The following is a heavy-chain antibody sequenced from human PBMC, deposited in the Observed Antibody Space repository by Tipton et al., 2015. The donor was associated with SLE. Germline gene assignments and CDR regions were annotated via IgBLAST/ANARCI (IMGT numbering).Heavy chain of an antibody. D-gene: IGHD2-8*02. J-gene: IGHJ4*02. V-gene: IGHV3-53*05. CDR3: ARDYCTGGVCPGSFDY. CDR2: IYSGGST. CDR1: GFTVSSNY. Sequence: LRLSCAASGFTVSSNYMSWVRQAPGKGLEWVSVIYSGGSTYYADSVKGRFTISRDNSKNTLYLQMNSLRAEDTAVYYCARDYCTGGVCPGSFDYWGQGTLVTVSS.